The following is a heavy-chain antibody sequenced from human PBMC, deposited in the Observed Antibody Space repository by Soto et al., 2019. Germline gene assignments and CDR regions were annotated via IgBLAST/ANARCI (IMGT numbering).Heavy chain of an antibody. CDR2: INHSGST. J-gene: IGHJ4*02. V-gene: IGHV4-34*01. CDR3: ARDIAARRFDY. Sequence: SETLSLTCAVYGGSFSGYYWSWIRQPPGKGLEWIGEINHSGSTNYNPSLKSRVTISVDTSKNQFSLKLSSVTAADTAVYYCARDIAARRFDYWGQGTLVTVSS. D-gene: IGHD6-6*01. CDR1: GGSFSGYY.